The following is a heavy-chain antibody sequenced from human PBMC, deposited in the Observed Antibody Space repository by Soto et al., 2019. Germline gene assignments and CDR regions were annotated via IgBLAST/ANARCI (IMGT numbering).Heavy chain of an antibody. J-gene: IGHJ4*02. CDR2: IFSTGST. CDR1: GYSISSGYY. V-gene: IGHV4-38-2*01. Sequence: SETLSLTCAVSGYSISSGYYWGWIRQPPGKRLEWIGHIFSTGSTHYNPSLKSRVTISLGTSENQLSLSLTSVTATDTAVYYCARNPKGPVDFDLWGPGILVTVS. CDR3: ARNPKGPVDFDL.